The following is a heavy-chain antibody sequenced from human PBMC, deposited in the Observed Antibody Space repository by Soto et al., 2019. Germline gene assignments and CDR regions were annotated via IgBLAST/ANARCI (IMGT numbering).Heavy chain of an antibody. CDR2: ISPIFGTA. CDR1: GGTFSSYA. V-gene: IGHV1-69*06. D-gene: IGHD4-17*01. J-gene: IGHJ5*02. CDR3: ARYSDYGDNNWFDP. Sequence: QVQLVQSGAEVKKPGSSVKVSCKASGGTFSSYAISWVRQAPGQGLEWMGGISPIFGTANYAQKFQGRVTITADKSTSTAYMELSRLRSEVKAVYYCARYSDYGDNNWFDPWGQGTLVTVSS.